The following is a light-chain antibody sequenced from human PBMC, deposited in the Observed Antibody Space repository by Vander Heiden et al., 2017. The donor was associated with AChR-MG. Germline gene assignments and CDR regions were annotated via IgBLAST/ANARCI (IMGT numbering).Light chain of an antibody. Sequence: AIQLTQSPSSLSASVGDRVTITCRASQGIRSALAWYHQKPGKPPKLLISDASTLGSGVPSRFSGSGSWTDFTLTISSLQPEDVATYYCQQFHNYPPLTFGPGTKVDIK. V-gene: IGKV1D-13*01. CDR1: QGIRSA. CDR3: QQFHNYPPLT. CDR2: DAS. J-gene: IGKJ3*01.